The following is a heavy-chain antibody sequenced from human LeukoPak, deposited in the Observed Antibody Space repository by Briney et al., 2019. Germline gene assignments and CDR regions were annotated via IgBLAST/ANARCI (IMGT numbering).Heavy chain of an antibody. CDR2: ISAYNGNT. Sequence: ASVKVSCKASGYTFTSYGISWVRQAPGQGLEWMGWISAYNGNTNYAQKLQGRVTMTTDTSTSTAYMELRSLRSDDTAVYYCARDHLDSGAYWFDPWGQGTLVTVSS. CDR1: GYTFTSYG. J-gene: IGHJ5*02. D-gene: IGHD4-17*01. CDR3: ARDHLDSGAYWFDP. V-gene: IGHV1-18*04.